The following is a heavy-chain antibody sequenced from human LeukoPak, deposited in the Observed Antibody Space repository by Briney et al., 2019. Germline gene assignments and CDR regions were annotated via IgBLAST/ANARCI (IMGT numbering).Heavy chain of an antibody. V-gene: IGHV4-31*03. J-gene: IGHJ4*02. CDR3: AKDVGGKYYFDY. Sequence: SETLSLTCTVSGGSIAIDNYFWSWIRQHPGKGLEWVGYIYYTGSTYHYNASLKSRITMSVDTSKIHLSLTLTSVTAADTAVYYCAKDVGGKYYFDYWGQGTLVTVSS. CDR1: GGSIAIDNYF. CDR2: IYYTGST. D-gene: IGHD2-15*01.